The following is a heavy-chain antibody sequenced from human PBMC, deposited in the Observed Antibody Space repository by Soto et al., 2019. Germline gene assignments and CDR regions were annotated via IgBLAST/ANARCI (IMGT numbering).Heavy chain of an antibody. J-gene: IGHJ4*02. CDR3: ARLVVVAPVANV. D-gene: IGHD2-21*01. V-gene: IGHV4-39*01. CDR1: GGSVSYNSYY. Sequence: SSETLSLTCSVSGGSVSYNSYYWGWIRQPPGKGLEWVGGIFYTGTTYYSPSLKDRVRISVDTSKNSFSLNLTSVTAAETAVYFCARLVVVAPVANVWGQGALVTVSA. CDR2: IFYTGTT.